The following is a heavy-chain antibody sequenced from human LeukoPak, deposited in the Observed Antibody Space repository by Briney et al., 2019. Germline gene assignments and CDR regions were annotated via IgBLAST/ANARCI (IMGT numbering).Heavy chain of an antibody. CDR1: GYTFTGYY. CDR3: ARGSWLEMYYFDY. V-gene: IGHV1-2*02. J-gene: IGHJ4*02. CDR2: INPNSGGT. Sequence: EASVKVSCKASGYTFTGYYMRWVRQAPGQGLEWMGWINPNSGGTNYAQKFQGRVTMTRDTSISTAHMELSRLRSDDTAVYYCARGSWLEMYYFDYWGQGTLVTVSS. D-gene: IGHD5-24*01.